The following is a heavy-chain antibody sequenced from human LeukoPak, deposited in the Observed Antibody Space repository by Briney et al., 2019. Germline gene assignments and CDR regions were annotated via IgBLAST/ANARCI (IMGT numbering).Heavy chain of an antibody. Sequence: SETLSLTCTVSGGSISSYYWSWIRQPPGKGLEWIGYIYYSGSTNYNPSLKSRVTISVDTSKNQFSLKLSSVTAADTAVCYCARGKARGYQSGYYYMDVWGKGTTVTVSS. CDR3: ARGKARGYQSGYYYMDV. V-gene: IGHV4-59*01. CDR1: GGSISSYY. J-gene: IGHJ6*03. D-gene: IGHD5-12*01. CDR2: IYYSGST.